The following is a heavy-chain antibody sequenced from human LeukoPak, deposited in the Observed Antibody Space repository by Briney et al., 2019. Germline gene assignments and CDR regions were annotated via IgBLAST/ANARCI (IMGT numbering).Heavy chain of an antibody. CDR3: ARRIAVADSFDY. CDR2: ISGSGGST. CDR1: GFTFSSYA. V-gene: IGHV3-23*01. J-gene: IGHJ4*02. Sequence: GGSLRLSCAASGFTFSSYAMSWVRQAPGKGLEWVSAISGSGGSTYYADSVKGRFTISRDNSKSTLYLQMNSLRAEDTAVYYCARRIAVADSFDYWGQGTLVTVSS. D-gene: IGHD6-19*01.